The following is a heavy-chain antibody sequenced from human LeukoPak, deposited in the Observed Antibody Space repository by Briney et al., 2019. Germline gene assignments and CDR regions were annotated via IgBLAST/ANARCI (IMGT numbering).Heavy chain of an antibody. J-gene: IGHJ3*02. Sequence: PSETLSLTCTVSGGSISSYYWSWIRQPPGKGLEWIGYIYYSGSTNYNPSLKSRVTISVDTSKNQFSLKLSSVTAADTAVYYCARVGGIWTTGAFDIRGQGTMVTVSS. CDR2: IYYSGST. CDR3: ARVGGIWTTGAFDI. D-gene: IGHD3/OR15-3a*01. V-gene: IGHV4-59*01. CDR1: GGSISSYY.